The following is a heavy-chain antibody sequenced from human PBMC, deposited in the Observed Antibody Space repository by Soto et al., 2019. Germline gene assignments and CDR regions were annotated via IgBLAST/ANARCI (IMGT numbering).Heavy chain of an antibody. D-gene: IGHD5-12*01. CDR1: GFTFSSYA. Sequence: GGSLRLSCAASGFTFSSYAMSWVRQAPGKGLEWVAAISESGGSTYYADSVKGRFAISRDNSKNTLYLQMNSLRAEDTAVYYCAEGDVVIVTAFDIWGQGTMVTVSS. CDR2: ISESGGST. J-gene: IGHJ3*02. CDR3: AEGDVVIVTAFDI. V-gene: IGHV3-23*01.